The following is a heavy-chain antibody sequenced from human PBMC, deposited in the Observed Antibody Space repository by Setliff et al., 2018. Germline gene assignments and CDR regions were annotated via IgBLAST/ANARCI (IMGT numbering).Heavy chain of an antibody. CDR2: IYIGGSA. J-gene: IGHJ4*02. Sequence: SETLSLTCTVSGGSISSYYWSWIRQPAGKGLEWIGHIYIGGSANYNPSLKSRVTMSIDTSKNQFSLKLSSVTAADTAVYYCARGPRLRYFDWPVDYWGQGTLVTVSS. V-gene: IGHV4-4*07. D-gene: IGHD3-9*01. CDR1: GGSISSYY. CDR3: ARGPRLRYFDWPVDY.